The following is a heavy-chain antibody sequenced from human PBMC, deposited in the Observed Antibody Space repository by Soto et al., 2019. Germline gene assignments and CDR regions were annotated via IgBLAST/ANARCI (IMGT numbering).Heavy chain of an antibody. CDR2: INPETGGT. CDR3: ARERYQVISDGMDV. J-gene: IGHJ6*02. V-gene: IGHV1-2*02. CDR1: GYTFTGYY. D-gene: IGHD2-2*01. Sequence: ASVKVSCKASGYTFTGYYVHWVREAPGQGLEWMGWINPETGGTSYAQKFQGRVTLSRDTSNNTAYLELSRLRFDDAAVYFCARERYQVISDGMDVWGQGTTVTVSS.